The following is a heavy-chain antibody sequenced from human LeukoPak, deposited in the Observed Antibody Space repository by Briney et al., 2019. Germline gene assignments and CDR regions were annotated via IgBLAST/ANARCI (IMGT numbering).Heavy chain of an antibody. V-gene: IGHV3-48*04. J-gene: IGHJ4*02. D-gene: IGHD3-22*01. CDR2: ISSSSSTI. CDR1: GFTFSSYS. CDR3: AKGETPVVVITHFDY. Sequence: GGSLRLSCAASGFTFSSYSMNWVRQAPGKGLEWVSYISSSSSTIYYADSVKGRFTISRDNAKNSLYLQMNSLRAEDTALYYCAKGETPVVVITHFDYWGQGTLVTVSS.